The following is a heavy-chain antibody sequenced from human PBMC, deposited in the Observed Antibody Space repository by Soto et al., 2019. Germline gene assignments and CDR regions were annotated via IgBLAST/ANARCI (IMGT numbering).Heavy chain of an antibody. CDR1: GFTFSSYS. D-gene: IGHD3-9*01. J-gene: IGHJ5*02. CDR2: ISSSSSYI. Sequence: GGSLRLSCAASGFTFSSYSMNWVRQAPGKGLEWVSSISSSSSYIYYADSVKGRFTISRDNAKNSLYLQMNSLRAEDTAVYYCARALGDYDILTGYYIDWFDPWCQGTLVTVSS. V-gene: IGHV3-21*01. CDR3: ARALGDYDILTGYYIDWFDP.